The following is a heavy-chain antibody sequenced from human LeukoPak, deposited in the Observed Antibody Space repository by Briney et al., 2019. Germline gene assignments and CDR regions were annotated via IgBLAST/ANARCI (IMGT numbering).Heavy chain of an antibody. CDR1: GFTFRYYW. CDR2: IKQDGSEK. V-gene: IGHV3-7*05. CDR3: ARGAYGDYPGV. D-gene: IGHD4-17*01. J-gene: IGHJ6*02. Sequence: GGSLRLSCAASGFTFRYYWMNWVRQAPGKGLDWVANIKQDGSEKYYVDSVKGRFIISRDNAKNSLYLQINSLRAEDTAVYYCARGAYGDYPGVWGQGTTVTVSS.